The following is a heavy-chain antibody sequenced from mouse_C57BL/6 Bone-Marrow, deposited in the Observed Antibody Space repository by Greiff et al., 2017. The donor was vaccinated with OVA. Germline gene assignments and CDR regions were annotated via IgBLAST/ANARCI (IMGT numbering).Heavy chain of an antibody. J-gene: IGHJ2*01. CDR3: ARSGESKDFFFFDY. CDR1: GYTFTSYW. D-gene: IGHD1-3*01. V-gene: IGHV1-53*01. CDR2: INPSNGGT. Sequence: QVQLQQPGPELVKPGASVKLSCKASGYTFTSYWMHWVKQRPGQGLEWIGNINPSNGGTNYNEKFKSKATLTVDKSSSTAYMQLSSLTSEDSAVYYCARSGESKDFFFFDYWGQGTTLTVSS.